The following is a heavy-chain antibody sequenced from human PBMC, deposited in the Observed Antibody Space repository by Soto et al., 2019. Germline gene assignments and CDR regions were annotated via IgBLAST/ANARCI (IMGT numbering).Heavy chain of an antibody. CDR2: IYPGDSDT. V-gene: IGHV5-51*01. CDR3: ASTTYCSGGNCFYRYFSL. D-gene: IGHD2-15*01. CDR1: GYSFANYW. Sequence: EVQLVQSGAEVKKPGESLKISCKGSGYSFANYWIGWVRQMPGKGLEWMGIIYPGDSDTRYSPSFQGQVTISADKSISTAYLQWSSLKASDTAMYYCASTTYCSGGNCFYRYFSLCGRGTLVTVSS. J-gene: IGHJ2*01.